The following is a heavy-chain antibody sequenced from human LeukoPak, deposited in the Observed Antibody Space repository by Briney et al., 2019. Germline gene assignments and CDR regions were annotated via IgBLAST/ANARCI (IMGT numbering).Heavy chain of an antibody. Sequence: PGGSLRLSCAASGFTFSDYYMSWIRQAPGKGLEWVSYISSSGSTIYHADSVKGRFTISRDNAKNSLYLQMNSLRAEDTAVYYCARDGYYHIAELDYWGQGTLVTVSS. D-gene: IGHD2-2*03. CDR2: ISSSGSTI. V-gene: IGHV3-11*01. J-gene: IGHJ4*02. CDR3: ARDGYYHIAELDY. CDR1: GFTFSDYY.